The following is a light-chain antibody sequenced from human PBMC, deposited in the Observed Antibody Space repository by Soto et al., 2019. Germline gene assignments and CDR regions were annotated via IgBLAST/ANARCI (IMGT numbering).Light chain of an antibody. V-gene: IGLV2-14*03. CDR1: SRDVGGYEY. J-gene: IGLJ2*01. CDR2: NVN. Sequence: QSVLTQVASVSGSPGQSITISCTGTSRDVGGYEYVSWYQQHPGKVPKLIIYNVNYRPSGVSNRFSGSKSGNTASLTISGLQAEDESNYYCSSYTNNNTVVFGGGTKVTVL. CDR3: SSYTNNNTVV.